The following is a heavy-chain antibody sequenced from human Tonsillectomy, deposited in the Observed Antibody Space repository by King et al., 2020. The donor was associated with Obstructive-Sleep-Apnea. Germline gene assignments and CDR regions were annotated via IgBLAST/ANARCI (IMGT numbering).Heavy chain of an antibody. CDR1: GGTFSSYA. CDR3: ARDFVSGTLDAFDI. J-gene: IGHJ3*02. V-gene: IGHV1-69*01. CDR2: IIPIFGTA. D-gene: IGHD3-16*01. Sequence: VQLVESGAEVKKPGSSVTVSCTASGGTFSSYAISWVRQAPGQGLEWMGGIIPIFGTANYAQKFQGRVTITADESTSTAYMELSSLRSEDTAVYYCARDFVSGTLDAFDIWGQGTMVTVSS.